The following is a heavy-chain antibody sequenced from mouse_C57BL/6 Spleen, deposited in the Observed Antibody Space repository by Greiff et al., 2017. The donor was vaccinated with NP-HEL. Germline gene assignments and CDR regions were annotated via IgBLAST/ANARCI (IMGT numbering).Heavy chain of an antibody. CDR3: ARNWDWYFDV. J-gene: IGHJ1*03. CDR2: IYPNSGST. CDR1: GYTFTSYW. D-gene: IGHD4-1*01. Sequence: VQLQQPGAELVKPGASVKLSCKASGYTFTSYWMHWVKQRPGQGLEWIGMIYPNSGSTNYNEKFKSKATLTVDKTSSTAYMQLSSLTSEDAAVYYCARNWDWYFDVWGTGTTVTVSS. V-gene: IGHV1-64*01.